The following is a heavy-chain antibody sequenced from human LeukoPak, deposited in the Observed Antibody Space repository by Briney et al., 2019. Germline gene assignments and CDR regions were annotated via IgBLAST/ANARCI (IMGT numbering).Heavy chain of an antibody. D-gene: IGHD5-18*01. CDR1: GGSISSYY. J-gene: IGHJ6*03. V-gene: IGHV4-59*01. CDR2: IYYSGST. Sequence: SETLSLTCTVSGGSISSYYWSWIRQPPGKGLEWIGYIYYSGSTNYKSSLKSRVTISVDTSKNQFSLKLSFVTAADTAVYYCARTTEGGYSYGYFYYYYMDVWGKGTTVTISS. CDR3: ARTTEGGYSYGYFYYYYMDV.